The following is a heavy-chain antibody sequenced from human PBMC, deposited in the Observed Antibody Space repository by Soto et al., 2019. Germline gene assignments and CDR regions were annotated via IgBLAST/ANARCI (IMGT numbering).Heavy chain of an antibody. CDR2: FDPEDGET. D-gene: IGHD6-13*01. J-gene: IGHJ6*02. CDR3: ATAFLKLAAAAPSAYYGMDV. V-gene: IGHV1-24*01. CDR1: GYTLTELS. Sequence: QVQLVQSGAEVKKPGASVKVSCKVSGYTLTELSMHWVRQAPGKGLEWMGGFDPEDGETIYAQKFQGRVTMTEDTSTDTAYMELSSLRSEDTAVYYCATAFLKLAAAAPSAYYGMDVWGQGTTVTVSS.